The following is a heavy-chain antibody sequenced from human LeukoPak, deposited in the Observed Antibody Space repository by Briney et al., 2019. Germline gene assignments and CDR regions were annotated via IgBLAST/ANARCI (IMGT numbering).Heavy chain of an antibody. D-gene: IGHD3-10*01. CDR2: IHYSGST. CDR3: ARRYGSGSYFDY. CDR1: GGSISSYY. J-gene: IGHJ4*02. V-gene: IGHV4-39*01. Sequence: SETLSLTCTVSGGSISSYYWDWIRQPPGKGLEYLGSIHYSGSTYYNPSLKSRVTISVDTSKNQFSLRLSSVTASDTAVYYCARRYGSGSYFDYWGQGTLVTVSS.